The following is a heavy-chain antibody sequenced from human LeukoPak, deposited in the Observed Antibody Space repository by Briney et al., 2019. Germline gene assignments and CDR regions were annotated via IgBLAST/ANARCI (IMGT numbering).Heavy chain of an antibody. D-gene: IGHD5-18*01. CDR3: ARAPGGYSYGTPNFDY. Sequence: AGGSLRLSCTASGLTVFTNYMSWVRQAPGKGLEWVSLISSGGSTYYADSVRDRFTISRDNSKNTLYLQMNSLRAEDTAVYYCARAPGGYSYGTPNFDYWGQGTLVTVSS. CDR2: ISSGGST. J-gene: IGHJ4*02. CDR1: GLTVFTNY. V-gene: IGHV3-66*01.